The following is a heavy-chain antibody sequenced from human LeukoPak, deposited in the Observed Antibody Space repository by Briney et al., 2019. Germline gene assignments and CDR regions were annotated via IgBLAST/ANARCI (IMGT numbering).Heavy chain of an antibody. V-gene: IGHV4-34*01. CDR3: ARAATPVAYDSSGYRDLNFDY. CDR2: INHSGST. J-gene: IGHJ4*02. D-gene: IGHD3-22*01. CDR1: GGSFCGYY. Sequence: LGSLSLTCAVYGGSFCGYYWSWIRQPPGRGGEWVGEINHSGSTIYNPSLKSRVTISVDTSKNQFSLKLSSVTAADTAVYYCARAATPVAYDSSGYRDLNFDYWGQGTLVTVSS.